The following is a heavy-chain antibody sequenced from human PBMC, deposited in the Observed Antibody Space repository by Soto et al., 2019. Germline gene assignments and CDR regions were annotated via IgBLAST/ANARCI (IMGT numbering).Heavy chain of an antibody. D-gene: IGHD3-10*01. V-gene: IGHV1-18*01. Sequence: QVQLVQSGPEVKKPGASVKVSCKASGYSFTSYGIHWVRQAPGQGLEWMGWISVSLENTNQAHQFQGRVTMTTDIATKTAYMELRGLTSDATAVYFCARLPFSGELEYWGQGTLVTVSS. CDR3: ARLPFSGELEY. CDR1: GYSFTSYG. J-gene: IGHJ4*02. CDR2: ISVSLENT.